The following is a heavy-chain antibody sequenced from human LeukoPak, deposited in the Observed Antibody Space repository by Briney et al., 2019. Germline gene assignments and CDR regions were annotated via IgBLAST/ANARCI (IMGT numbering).Heavy chain of an antibody. CDR3: ARSLWRRSTWYPFDY. J-gene: IGHJ4*02. Sequence: SQTLSLTCAISGDSVSSNSAAWNWIRQSPSRGLEWLGRADYRSKWFNDYAVSVRSRLTIYPDTSKNQFSLQLNSVTPEDSAVYYCARSLWRRSTWYPFDYWGQGTLVTVSS. CDR2: ADYRSKWFN. D-gene: IGHD6-13*01. CDR1: GDSVSSNSAA. V-gene: IGHV6-1*01.